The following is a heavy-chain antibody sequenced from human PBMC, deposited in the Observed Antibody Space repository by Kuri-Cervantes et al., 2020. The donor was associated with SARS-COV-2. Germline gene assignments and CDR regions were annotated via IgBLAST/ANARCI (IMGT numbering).Heavy chain of an antibody. CDR2: IYCSGST. V-gene: IGHV4-39*01. J-gene: IGHJ4*02. CDR1: GGSISSSSYY. D-gene: IGHD6-6*01. CDR3: ARHRRWGSIVARPGYFDY. Sequence: LRLSCTVSGGSISSSSYYWGWIRQPPGKGLEWIGSIYCSGSTYYNPSLKSRVTISVDTSKNQFSLKLSSVTAADTAAYYCARHRRWGSIVARPGYFDYWGQGTLVTVSS.